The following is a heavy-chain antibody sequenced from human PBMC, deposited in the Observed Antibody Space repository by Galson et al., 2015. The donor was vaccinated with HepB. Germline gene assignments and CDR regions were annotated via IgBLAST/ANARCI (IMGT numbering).Heavy chain of an antibody. Sequence: SVKVSCKASGFTFTSSAMQWVRQARGQRLEWIGWIVVGSGNTNYAQKFQERVTITRDMSTSTAYMELSSLRSEDTAVYYCAASYYYDSSGYYDYWGQGTLVTVSS. CDR2: IVVGSGNT. CDR3: AASYYYDSSGYYDY. J-gene: IGHJ4*02. V-gene: IGHV1-58*02. D-gene: IGHD3-22*01. CDR1: GFTFTSSA.